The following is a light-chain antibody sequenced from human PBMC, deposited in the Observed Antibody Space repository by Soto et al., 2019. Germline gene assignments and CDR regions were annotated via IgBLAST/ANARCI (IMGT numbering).Light chain of an antibody. V-gene: IGKV3-20*01. CDR2: GAS. CDR3: QQYGSSPHT. J-gene: IGKJ2*01. CDR1: QSISSSY. Sequence: EIVLTQYPGTLSLSPGERATLSCRASQSISSSYLAWYQQKPGQAPRLLIYGASRRATGTPDRFSGSESGTDFTLTISRLEPEDFAVYYCQQYGSSPHTFGQGTKLEIK.